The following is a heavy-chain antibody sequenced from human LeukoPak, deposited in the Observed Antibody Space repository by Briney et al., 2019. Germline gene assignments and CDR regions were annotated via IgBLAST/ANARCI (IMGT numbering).Heavy chain of an antibody. D-gene: IGHD3-3*01. Sequence: GGSLRLSCVASGFTFSSYSMNWVRQAPGKGLEWVSGINWNGGSTGYADSVKGRFTISRDNAKNSLYLQMNSLRAEDTALYYCARFSGNDFWSGYPDVWGKGTTVTVSS. V-gene: IGHV3-20*04. CDR1: GFTFSSYS. CDR3: ARFSGNDFWSGYPDV. CDR2: INWNGGST. J-gene: IGHJ6*04.